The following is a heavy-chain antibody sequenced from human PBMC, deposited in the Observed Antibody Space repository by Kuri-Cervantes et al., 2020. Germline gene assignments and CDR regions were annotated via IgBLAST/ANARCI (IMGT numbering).Heavy chain of an antibody. CDR3: ARDWSPVINDFWSGKKVYGMDV. CDR1: GFTFSSYS. V-gene: IGHV3-21*01. CDR2: ISSSSSYI. D-gene: IGHD3-3*01. J-gene: IGHJ6*02. Sequence: GESLKISCAASGFTFSSYSMNWVRQAPGKGLEWVSSISSSSSYIYYADSVKGRFTISRDNAKNSLYLQMNSLRAEDTAVYYCARDWSPVINDFWSGKKVYGMDVWGQGTTGTVSS.